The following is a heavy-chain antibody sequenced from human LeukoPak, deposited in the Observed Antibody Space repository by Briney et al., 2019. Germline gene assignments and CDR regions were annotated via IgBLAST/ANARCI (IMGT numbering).Heavy chain of an antibody. D-gene: IGHD2-8*01. CDR1: GYRFTSYW. V-gene: IGHV5-51*01. Sequence: GESLKISCKGSGYRFTSYWIAWVRQMPGKGLEWMGIIYPGDSDTKYSPSFQGQVTISADKSISTAYLQWSSLKASDTATFYCARLRDTNPFDYWGQGTLVTVSS. CDR2: IYPGDSDT. CDR3: ARLRDTNPFDY. J-gene: IGHJ4*02.